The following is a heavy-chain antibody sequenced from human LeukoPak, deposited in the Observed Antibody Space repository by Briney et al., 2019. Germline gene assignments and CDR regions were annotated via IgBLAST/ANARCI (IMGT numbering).Heavy chain of an antibody. CDR1: GFTFSSSA. V-gene: IGHV3-23*01. CDR3: AKKSPYGGADY. J-gene: IGHJ4*02. D-gene: IGHD4/OR15-4a*01. CDR2: ISGNGAST. Sequence: PGGSLRLSCAASGFTFSSSAMSWVRQAPGKGPEWVSAISGNGASTYYADSVKGRFTISRDNSKNTLYLQINSLRAEDTAVYYCAKKSPYGGADYWGQGTLVTVSS.